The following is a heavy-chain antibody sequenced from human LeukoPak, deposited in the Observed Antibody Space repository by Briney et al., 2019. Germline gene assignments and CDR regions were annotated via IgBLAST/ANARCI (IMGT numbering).Heavy chain of an antibody. D-gene: IGHD3-10*01. Sequence: PSETLSLTCAVYGGSFSGYYWSWIRQPPGKGLEWIGEINHSGSTNYNPSLKSRVTISVDTSKNQFSLKLSSVTAADTAVYYCARVQVITMVREDKSNWFDPWGQGTLDTVSS. CDR1: GGSFSGYY. J-gene: IGHJ5*02. CDR3: ARVQVITMVREDKSNWFDP. V-gene: IGHV4-34*01. CDR2: INHSGST.